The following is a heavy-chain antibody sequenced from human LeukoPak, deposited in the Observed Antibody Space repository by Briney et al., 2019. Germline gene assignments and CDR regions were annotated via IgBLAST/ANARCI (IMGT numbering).Heavy chain of an antibody. CDR3: ASTYYYDSSGPFDY. CDR1: GGSISSSNW. V-gene: IGHV4-4*02. D-gene: IGHD3-22*01. Sequence: SGTLSLTCAVSGGSISSSNWWSWVRQPPGKGLEWIGEIYHSGSTNYNPSLKSRVTISVDKSKNQFSLKLSSVTAADTAVYYCASTYYYDSSGPFDYWGQGTLVTVSS. J-gene: IGHJ4*02. CDR2: IYHSGST.